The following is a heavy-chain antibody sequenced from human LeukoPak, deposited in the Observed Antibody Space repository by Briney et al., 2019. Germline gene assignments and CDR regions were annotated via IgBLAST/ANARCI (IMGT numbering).Heavy chain of an antibody. CDR3: ARGDCSGGSCYLFDY. V-gene: IGHV4-34*01. J-gene: IGHJ4*02. Sequence: PSETLSLTCAVYGGSFSAYYWSWIRQPPGKGLEWIGEINHSGSTNYNPSLKSRVTISIDTSKNQFSLEMSSVTAADTAVYYCARGDCSGGSCYLFDYWGQGALVTVSS. CDR2: INHSGST. D-gene: IGHD2-15*01. CDR1: GGSFSAYY.